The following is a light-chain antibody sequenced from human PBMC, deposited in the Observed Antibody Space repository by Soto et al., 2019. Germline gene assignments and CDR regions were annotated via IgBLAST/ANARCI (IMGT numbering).Light chain of an antibody. V-gene: IGKV3-15*01. CDR1: QIVSTN. Sequence: EVVMTQSPATLSVSPGERATLSCRASQIVSTNLAWYQQKPGQAPRLLIYSASTRATGIPARFSGSGSGTEFTLTISRLQSEDSAVYYCQQFNNWPTLTFGGGTKVEIK. J-gene: IGKJ4*01. CDR2: SAS. CDR3: QQFNNWPTLT.